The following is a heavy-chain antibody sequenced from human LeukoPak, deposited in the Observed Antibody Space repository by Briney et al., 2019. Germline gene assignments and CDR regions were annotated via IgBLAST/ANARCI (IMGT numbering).Heavy chain of an antibody. CDR3: ARDPSNTVGRSIYFDY. CDR1: GFAFNKYG. Sequence: ASVKVSCKASGFAFNKYGFSWVRQAPGQGPEWLGWISAYDGRANYAQNLQGRLTLTTDTSTTTAYMELRSLTSDDTAVYYCARDPSNTVGRSIYFDYWGQGTLVTVSS. CDR2: ISAYDGRA. V-gene: IGHV1-18*01. D-gene: IGHD3-3*02. J-gene: IGHJ4*02.